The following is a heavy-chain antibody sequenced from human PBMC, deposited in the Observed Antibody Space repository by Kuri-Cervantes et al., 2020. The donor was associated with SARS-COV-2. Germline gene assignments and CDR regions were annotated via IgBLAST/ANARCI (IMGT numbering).Heavy chain of an antibody. V-gene: IGHV1-2*02. Sequence: ASVQVSCKDSGYSFTGYYMLWVRQAPGQGREWMGWINPNSGVTNYAQKFQGRVTMTRDTSISTAYMELCRLRSDDTAVYYCARDPTGYCSSTSCYPLNFDYWGQGTLVTVSS. D-gene: IGHD2-2*01. CDR2: INPNSGVT. CDR3: ARDPTGYCSSTSCYPLNFDY. J-gene: IGHJ4*02. CDR1: GYSFTGYY.